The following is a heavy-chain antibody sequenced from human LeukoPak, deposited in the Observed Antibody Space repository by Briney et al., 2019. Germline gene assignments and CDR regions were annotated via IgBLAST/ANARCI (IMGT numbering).Heavy chain of an antibody. J-gene: IGHJ3*02. D-gene: IGHD3-22*01. CDR2: IYTSGST. CDR1: GGSISSGSYY. Sequence: SQTLSLTCTVSGGSISSGSYYWSWIRQPAGKGLEWIGRIYTSGSTNYNPSLKSRVTISEDTSKNQSSLKLSSVTAADTAVYYCARVPYYYDSSGYPLGAFDIWGQGTMVTVSS. CDR3: ARVPYYYDSSGYPLGAFDI. V-gene: IGHV4-61*02.